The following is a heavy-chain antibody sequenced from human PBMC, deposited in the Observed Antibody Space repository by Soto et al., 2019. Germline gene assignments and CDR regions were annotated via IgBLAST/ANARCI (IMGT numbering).Heavy chain of an antibody. CDR1: GYTFSNYG. J-gene: IGHJ4*02. V-gene: IGHV1-18*01. Sequence: QVQLVQSGAEVKKPGASVKVSCKASGYTFSNYGISWVRQAPRQGLECMGWISAYNGNTKYAQKLQGRVTMTPDTSTSSAYMALRGLRSDDTAVYYRARESPPVDYWGQGTLVTVSP. CDR2: ISAYNGNT. CDR3: ARESPPVDY.